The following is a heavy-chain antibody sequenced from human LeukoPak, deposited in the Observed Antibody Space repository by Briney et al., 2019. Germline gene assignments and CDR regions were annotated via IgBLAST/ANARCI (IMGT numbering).Heavy chain of an antibody. Sequence: PGGSLRLSCAASGFTFNSYAMSWVRQAPGKGLEWVSGISGSGGTTYYAASVKGRFTISRDNSRNTLDLQINSLRAEDTAVYYCAKDSELCGGDCYSDYYGMDVWGQGTTVTVSS. CDR3: AKDSELCGGDCYSDYYGMDV. D-gene: IGHD2-21*02. CDR1: GFTFNSYA. J-gene: IGHJ6*02. CDR2: ISGSGGTT. V-gene: IGHV3-23*01.